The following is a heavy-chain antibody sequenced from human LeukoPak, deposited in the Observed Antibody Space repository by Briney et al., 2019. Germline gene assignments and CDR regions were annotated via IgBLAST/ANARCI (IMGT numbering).Heavy chain of an antibody. Sequence: ASVMVSFKASGYTFTGYYMHWVRQAPGQGLEWMGWINPHSGDTIYAQKFQGRVTMTRDTSISTAYMELSRLRSDDTAVFYCARVWLSPYFFDYWGQGTLVTVSS. CDR3: ARVWLSPYFFDY. V-gene: IGHV1-2*02. J-gene: IGHJ4*02. CDR2: INPHSGDT. CDR1: GYTFTGYY. D-gene: IGHD3-22*01.